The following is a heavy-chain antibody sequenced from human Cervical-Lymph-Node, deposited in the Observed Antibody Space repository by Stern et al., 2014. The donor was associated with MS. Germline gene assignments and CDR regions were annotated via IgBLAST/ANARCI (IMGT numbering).Heavy chain of an antibody. CDR1: GFTFGGYG. Sequence: VQLVESGGGVVQPGKSLRLACAASGFTFGGYGMHWVRRAPGKGLEWLSAIWYNGSNTYYADSVKGRFIISRENSKNTLYLQMSSLRVADTAVYYCARDRGHGADYWGQGSLVTVSP. J-gene: IGHJ4*02. CDR2: IWYNGSNT. CDR3: ARDRGHGADY. V-gene: IGHV3-33*01. D-gene: IGHD3-10*01.